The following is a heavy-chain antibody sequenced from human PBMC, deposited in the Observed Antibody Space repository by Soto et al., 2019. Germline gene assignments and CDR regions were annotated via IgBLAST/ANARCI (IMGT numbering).Heavy chain of an antibody. J-gene: IGHJ6*03. D-gene: IGHD2-2*01. V-gene: IGHV4-34*01. CDR1: GGSFSGYY. CDR3: ARGSIVVVPAAYYYYYYMDV. Sequence: QVQLQQWGAGLLKPSETLSLTCAVYGGSFSGYYWSWIRQPPGKGLEWIGEINHSGSTNYNPSLKSRVTISVDTSKNQFSLKLSSVTAADTALYYCARGSIVVVPAAYYYYYYMDVWGKGTTVTVSS. CDR2: INHSGST.